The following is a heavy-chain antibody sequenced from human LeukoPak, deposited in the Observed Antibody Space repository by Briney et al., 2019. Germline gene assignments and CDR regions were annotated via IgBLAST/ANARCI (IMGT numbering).Heavy chain of an antibody. D-gene: IGHD3-22*01. CDR1: GGSFSGYY. J-gene: IGHJ4*02. CDR2: INHSGST. V-gene: IGHV4-34*01. Sequence: SETLSLTCAVYGGSFSGYYWSWIRQPPGKGLEWIGEINHSGSTNYNPSLKSRVTISVDTSKNQFSLKLSSVTAADTAVYYCARVHYYDSSGYYYYFDYWGQGTLVTVSS. CDR3: ARVHYYDSSGYYYYFDY.